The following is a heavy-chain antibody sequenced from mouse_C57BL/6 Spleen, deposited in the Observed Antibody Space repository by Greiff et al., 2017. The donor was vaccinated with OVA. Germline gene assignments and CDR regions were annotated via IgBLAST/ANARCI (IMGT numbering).Heavy chain of an antibody. Sequence: EVQLQESGPGLVKPSQSLSLTCSVTGYSITSGYYWNWIRQFPGNKLEWMGYISYDGSNNYNPSLKNRISITRDTSKNQFFLKLNSVTTEDTATYYCARDYDPAWFAYWGQGTLVTVSA. D-gene: IGHD2-3*01. CDR1: GYSITSGYY. CDR2: ISYDGSN. J-gene: IGHJ3*01. CDR3: ARDYDPAWFAY. V-gene: IGHV3-6*01.